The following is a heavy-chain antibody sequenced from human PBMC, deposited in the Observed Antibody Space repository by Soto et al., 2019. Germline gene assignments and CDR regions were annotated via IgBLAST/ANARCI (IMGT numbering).Heavy chain of an antibody. J-gene: IGHJ4*02. CDR2: ISGGGDTP. CDR3: AKGRGGSGSLTPRVDF. CDR1: GFTFNNYA. D-gene: IGHD3-10*01. V-gene: IGHV3-23*01. Sequence: EVQLLESGGGLVQPGGSLRLSCAASGFTFNNYAMTWVRQAPGKGLEWGSAISGGGDTPSYADSVKGRFSVSTDGSKNTLYRQMSSLSAEDTALYYCAKGRGGSGSLTPRVDFWGQGTLVTVSS.